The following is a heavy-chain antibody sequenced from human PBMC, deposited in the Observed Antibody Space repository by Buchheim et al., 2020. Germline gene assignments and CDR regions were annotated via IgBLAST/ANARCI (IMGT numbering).Heavy chain of an antibody. Sequence: EVQLVESGGGLVQPGGSLRLSCAASGFTFSSYSMNWVRQAPGKGLEWVSYISSSSSTIYYADSVKGRFTISRDNAKNSLYLQMNSLKDEDTAVYYCASKGNCSGCSGYFLGDGRSIQFDYWSQGTL. CDR2: ISSSSSTI. CDR3: ASKGNCSGCSGYFLGDGRSIQFDY. V-gene: IGHV3-48*02. D-gene: IGHD2-15*01. J-gene: IGHJ4*02. CDR1: GFTFSSYS.